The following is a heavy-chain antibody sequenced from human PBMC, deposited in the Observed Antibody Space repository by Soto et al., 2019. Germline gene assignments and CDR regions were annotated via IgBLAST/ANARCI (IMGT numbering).Heavy chain of an antibody. V-gene: IGHV3-23*01. CDR2: ISGSGGTT. CDR3: ARDSAGSFDY. Sequence: GGSLRLSCAASGFTFSASAMTWVRQAPGKGLEWVSGISGSGGTTDYADSVKGRFTISRDNSKNTLYLQMNSLRAEDTAVYYCARDSAGSFDYWGQGTRVTVSS. CDR1: GFTFSASA. J-gene: IGHJ4*02. D-gene: IGHD6-25*01.